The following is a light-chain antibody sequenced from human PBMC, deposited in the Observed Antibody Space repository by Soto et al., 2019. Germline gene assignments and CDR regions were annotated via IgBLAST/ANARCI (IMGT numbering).Light chain of an antibody. CDR1: QSVSNNY. CDR3: QQYGASART. CDR2: GAS. J-gene: IGKJ1*01. Sequence: EIVLTQSPGTLSLSPRERATLSCRASQSVSNNYLAWYQHRPGQAPRLVIYGASTRATGIPDRFSGSGSGTVFTLTISRLDPEEFALYYCQQYGASARTFGQGTQAEV. V-gene: IGKV3-20*01.